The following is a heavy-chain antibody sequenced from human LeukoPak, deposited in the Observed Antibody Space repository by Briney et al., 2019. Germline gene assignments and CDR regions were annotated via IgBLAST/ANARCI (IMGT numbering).Heavy chain of an antibody. Sequence: GSLRLSCAASGFTFSSYAMHWVRQAPGKGLEWVSSISSSSSYIYYADSVKGRFTISRDNAKNSLYLQMNSLRAEDTAVYYCAGSSGWYGGYWGQGTLVTVSS. J-gene: IGHJ4*02. V-gene: IGHV3-21*01. CDR2: ISSSSSYI. D-gene: IGHD6-19*01. CDR1: GFTFSSYA. CDR3: AGSSGWYGGY.